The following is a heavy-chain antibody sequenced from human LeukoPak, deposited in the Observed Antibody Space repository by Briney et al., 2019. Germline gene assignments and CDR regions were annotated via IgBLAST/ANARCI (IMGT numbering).Heavy chain of an antibody. J-gene: IGHJ3*02. Sequence: GGSLRLSCEASGFTVSSSYMNWVRQAPGKGLEWVSVIYSGGSTYYADSVKGRFTISRDNSKNTLYLQMNSLRAEDTAVYYCARAPDRSGSYYGGFDIWGQGTMVTVSS. D-gene: IGHD3-10*01. CDR1: GFTVSSSY. CDR2: IYSGGST. CDR3: ARAPDRSGSYYGGFDI. V-gene: IGHV3-53*01.